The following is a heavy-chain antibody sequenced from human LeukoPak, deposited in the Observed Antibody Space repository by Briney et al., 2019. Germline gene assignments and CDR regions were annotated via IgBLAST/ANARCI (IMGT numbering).Heavy chain of an antibody. CDR3: AAVRTYGMDV. Sequence: AAVTVSCKPSVFTLPSSAMQWVGPARGQRLEWIGWIVVGSGNTNYAQKFQERVTITRDMSTSTAYMELSSLRSEDTAVYYCAAVRTYGMDVWGQGTTVTVSS. CDR2: IVVGSGNT. V-gene: IGHV1-58*02. J-gene: IGHJ6*02. CDR1: VFTLPSSA.